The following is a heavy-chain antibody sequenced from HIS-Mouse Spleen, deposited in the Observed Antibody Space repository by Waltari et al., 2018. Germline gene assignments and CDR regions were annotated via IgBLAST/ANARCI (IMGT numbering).Heavy chain of an antibody. J-gene: IGHJ2*01. CDR2: IYYSGST. CDR1: GGSISSSSYY. D-gene: IGHD6-13*01. Sequence: QLQLQESGPGLVKPSGTLSLTCPVSGGSISSSSYYWGWIRQPPGKGLEWIGSIYYSGSTYYNPPLKSRVTISVDTSKNQFSLKLSSVTAADTAVYYCAREIPYSSSWYDWYFDLWGRGTLVTVSS. V-gene: IGHV4-39*07. CDR3: AREIPYSSSWYDWYFDL.